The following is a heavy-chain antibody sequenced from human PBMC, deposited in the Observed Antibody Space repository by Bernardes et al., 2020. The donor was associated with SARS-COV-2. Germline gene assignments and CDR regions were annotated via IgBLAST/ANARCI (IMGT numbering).Heavy chain of an antibody. V-gene: IGHV1-46*01. D-gene: IGHD3-3*01. J-gene: IGHJ6*02. Sequence: ASVKVSCKASGYTFTSYYMHWVRQAPGQGLEWMGIINPSGGSTSYAQKFQGRVTMTRDTSTSTVYMELSSLRSEDTAVYYCARTLGRFLEWRSYYYYGMDVWGQGTTVTVSS. CDR3: ARTLGRFLEWRSYYYYGMDV. CDR1: GYTFTSYY. CDR2: INPSGGST.